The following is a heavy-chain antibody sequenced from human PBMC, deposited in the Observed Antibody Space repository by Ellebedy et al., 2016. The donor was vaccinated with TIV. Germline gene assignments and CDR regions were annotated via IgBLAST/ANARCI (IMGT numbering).Heavy chain of an antibody. D-gene: IGHD3-22*01. CDR3: ARVVYDSSGYYPLDAFDI. Sequence: MPSETLSLTCAVYGGSFSGYYWSWIRQPPGTGLEWIGEINHSGSTNYNPSLKSRVTISVDTSKNQFSLKLSSVTAADTAVYYCARVVYDSSGYYPLDAFDIWGQGTMVTVSS. CDR1: GGSFSGYY. CDR2: INHSGST. J-gene: IGHJ3*02. V-gene: IGHV4-34*01.